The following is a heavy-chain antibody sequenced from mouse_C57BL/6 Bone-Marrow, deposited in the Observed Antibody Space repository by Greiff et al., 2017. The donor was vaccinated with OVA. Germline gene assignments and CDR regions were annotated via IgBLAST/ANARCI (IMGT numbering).Heavy chain of an antibody. CDR2: IYPRSGNT. D-gene: IGHD2-5*01. CDR1: GYTFTSYG. J-gene: IGHJ3*01. CDR3: ARSRDSNYSY. V-gene: IGHV1-81*01. Sequence: VQRVESGAELARPGASVKLSCKASGYTFTSYGISWVKQRTGQGLEWIGEIYPRSGNTYYNEKFKGKATLTADKSSSTAYMELRSLTSEDSAVYFCARSRDSNYSYWGQGTLVTVSA.